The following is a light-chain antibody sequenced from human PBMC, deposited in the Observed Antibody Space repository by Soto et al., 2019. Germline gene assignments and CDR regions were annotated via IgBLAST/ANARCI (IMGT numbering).Light chain of an antibody. CDR3: QQFINSPFWYI. V-gene: IGKV3-20*01. CDR2: GAS. Sequence: EVVLTQSPGTLFLSPGEGATLSCRSSQDVGTNYLAWYRQKPGQAPRLLIFGASSRASGVPGRFSGNGSGPDFTLTSSRLEPKDSAVYYCQQFINSPFWYILGQGTKLEI. J-gene: IGKJ2*01. CDR1: QDVGTNY.